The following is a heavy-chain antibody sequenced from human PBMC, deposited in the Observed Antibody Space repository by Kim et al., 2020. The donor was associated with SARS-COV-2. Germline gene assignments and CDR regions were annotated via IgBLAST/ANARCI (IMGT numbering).Heavy chain of an antibody. Sequence: GGSLRLSCAASGFTFSSYSMNWVRQAPGKGLEWVSSISSSSSSYIYYADSVKGRFTISRDNAKNSLYLQMNSLRAEDTAVYYCARAYSSGWAYFDYWGQGTLVTVSS. CDR3: ARAYSSGWAYFDY. CDR2: ISSSSSSYI. V-gene: IGHV3-21*01. CDR1: GFTFSSYS. J-gene: IGHJ4*02. D-gene: IGHD6-19*01.